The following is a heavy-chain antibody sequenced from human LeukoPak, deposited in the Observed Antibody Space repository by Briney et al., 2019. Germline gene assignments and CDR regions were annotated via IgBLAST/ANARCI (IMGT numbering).Heavy chain of an antibody. CDR1: GYTFTSYA. D-gene: IGHD2-15*01. Sequence: GASVKVSCKASGYTFTSYAMHWVRQAPGQRLEWMGWINAGNGNTKYSQKFQGRVTITRDTSASTAYMELSSLRSEDTAVYYCARDPYCSDGSCHLPPFDYWGQGTLVTVSS. J-gene: IGHJ4*02. V-gene: IGHV1-3*01. CDR3: ARDPYCSDGSCHLPPFDY. CDR2: INAGNGNT.